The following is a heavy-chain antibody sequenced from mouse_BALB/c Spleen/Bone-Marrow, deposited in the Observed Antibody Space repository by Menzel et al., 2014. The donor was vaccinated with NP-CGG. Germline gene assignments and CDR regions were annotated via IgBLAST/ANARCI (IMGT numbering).Heavy chain of an antibody. CDR3: ARNHGSSLNYFDY. CDR1: GYSITSDYA. D-gene: IGHD1-1*01. J-gene: IGHJ2*01. CDR2: ISYSGST. V-gene: IGHV3-2*02. Sequence: EVQLQESGPGLVKPSQSLSLTCTVTGYSITSDYAWNWIRQFPGNKLEWMGYISYSGSTRYNPSLKSRISITRDTSKNQFFLQLNSVTTEDTATYYCARNHGSSLNYFDYWGQGTTLTVSS.